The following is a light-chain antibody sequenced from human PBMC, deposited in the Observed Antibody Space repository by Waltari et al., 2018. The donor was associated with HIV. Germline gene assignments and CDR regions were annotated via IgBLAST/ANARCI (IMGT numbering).Light chain of an antibody. V-gene: IGLV1-47*01. CDR2: TDT. Sequence: SVLTQPPSASGTPGQKVTISCSGSSSNIGSNSVFWYQQLPGAAPKLLISTDTQRPAGVPDSFSGAKSGPSASPCISGRRAEDEAVDSCATWDDSLNGVLFGGGTNLNVL. CDR1: SSNIGSNS. J-gene: IGLJ2*01. CDR3: ATWDDSLNGVL.